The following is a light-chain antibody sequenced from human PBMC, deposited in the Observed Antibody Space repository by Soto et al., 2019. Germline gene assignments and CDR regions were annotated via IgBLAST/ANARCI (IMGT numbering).Light chain of an antibody. CDR3: QQTFTTPCT. J-gene: IGKJ2*02. CDR1: QSIQTW. V-gene: IGKV1-5*01. CDR2: DAS. Sequence: DIQMTQSPSTLSASVGDRVTISCRASQSIQTWLAWYQQRPGKAPNLLIFDASDLASGVSSRFSGSGSGAEFTLTISSLQADDFATYYCQQTFTTPCTFGQGTKLEIK.